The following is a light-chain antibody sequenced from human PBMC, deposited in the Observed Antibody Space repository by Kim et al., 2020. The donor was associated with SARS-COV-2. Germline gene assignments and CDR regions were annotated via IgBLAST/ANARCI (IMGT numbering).Light chain of an antibody. J-gene: IGLJ2*01. V-gene: IGLV1-44*01. CDR2: TNN. CDR1: SSNIGSNT. Sequence: QLVLTQPPSTSGTPGQRVTISCSGSSSNIGSNTVNWYQQLPGTAPKMFIYTNNQRPSGVPDRFSGSKSGTSASLAISGLQSEDEADYYCAAWDDSLNGVVFGGGTKVTVL. CDR3: AAWDDSLNGVV.